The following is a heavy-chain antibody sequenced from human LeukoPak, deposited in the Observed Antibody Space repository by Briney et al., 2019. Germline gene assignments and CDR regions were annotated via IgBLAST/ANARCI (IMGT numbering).Heavy chain of an antibody. V-gene: IGHV4-39*07. CDR3: ARDTVGAMGGGLDY. D-gene: IGHD1-26*01. J-gene: IGHJ4*02. CDR2: IYYSGST. Sequence: SETLSLTCTVSGGSISTSNYYWGWIRQPPGKGLEWIGSIYYSGSTNYNPSLKSRVTMSVDTSKNQFSLKLSSVTAADTAVYYCARDTVGAMGGGLDYWGQGTLVTVSS. CDR1: GGSISTSNYY.